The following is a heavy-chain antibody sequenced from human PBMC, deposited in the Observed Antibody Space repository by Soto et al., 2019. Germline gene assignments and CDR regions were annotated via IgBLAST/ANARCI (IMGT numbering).Heavy chain of an antibody. V-gene: IGHV3-11*01. CDR1: GFTFSDYY. CDR3: ARDLYSGSYYEYYYYYGMDV. Sequence: QVQLVESGGGLVKPGGSLRLSCAASGFTFSDYYMSWIRQAPGKGLEWVSYISSSGSTIYYADSVKGRFTISRDNAKNSLYLQMNSLRAEDTVVYYCARDLYSGSYYEYYYYYGMDVWGQGTTVTVSS. J-gene: IGHJ6*02. D-gene: IGHD1-26*01. CDR2: ISSSGSTI.